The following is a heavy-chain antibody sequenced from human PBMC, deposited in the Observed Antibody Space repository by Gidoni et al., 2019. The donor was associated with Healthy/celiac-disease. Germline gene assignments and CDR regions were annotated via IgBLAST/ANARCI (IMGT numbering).Heavy chain of an antibody. CDR3: AREGWFGAEDV. CDR2: IKQDGSEK. Sequence: EVQLVASGGGLVQPGGSLSLSCSASGFTFSSYWMSWVRQAPGKGMEWVANIKQDGSEKYYVDDVKGRFTISRDNAKNSLYLQMNSLRAEDTAVYDCAREGWFGAEDVWGQGTTVTVSS. V-gene: IGHV3-7*01. CDR1: GFTFSSYW. D-gene: IGHD3-10*01. J-gene: IGHJ6*02.